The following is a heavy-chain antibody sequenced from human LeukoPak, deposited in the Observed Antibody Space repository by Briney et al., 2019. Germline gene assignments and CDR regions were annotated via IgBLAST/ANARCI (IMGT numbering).Heavy chain of an antibody. V-gene: IGHV3-7*01. D-gene: IGHD3-22*01. Sequence: GGSLRLSCAASGFIFSSYYMTWVRQVPGKGLEWVANINPDGSEKNYVDSVKGRFTISRDNAKNSLYLQMNSLRAEDTAVYYCAREVSEGFDFWGQGTLVTVSS. CDR3: AREVSEGFDF. CDR1: GFIFSSYY. J-gene: IGHJ4*02. CDR2: INPDGSEK.